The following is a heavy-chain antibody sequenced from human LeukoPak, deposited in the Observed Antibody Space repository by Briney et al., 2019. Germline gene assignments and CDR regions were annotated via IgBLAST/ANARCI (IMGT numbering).Heavy chain of an antibody. CDR2: ISYSGST. Sequence: PSETLSLTCTVSGRSISSYYWSWLRQPAGKGPEWIGYISYSGSTNYNPSLKSRVSISIHTSKSQFSLKLSSVTAADTALYYRARGISSGWYSGADWGQGTLVTVSS. CDR1: GRSISSYY. J-gene: IGHJ4*02. D-gene: IGHD6-19*01. V-gene: IGHV4-59*01. CDR3: ARGISSGWYSGAD.